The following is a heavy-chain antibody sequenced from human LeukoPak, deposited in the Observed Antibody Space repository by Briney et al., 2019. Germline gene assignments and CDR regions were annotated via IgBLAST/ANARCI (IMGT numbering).Heavy chain of an antibody. J-gene: IGHJ4*02. Sequence: GGSLRLSCVASGFSFNNYAMNWVRQATGKGLEWVSLIIGSSGSTFYADSVKGRFTISRDKSKNTLYLQMNSLRAEDRAVYYCAKGAYDYIEIAYFDYWGQGSLVTVSS. CDR2: IIGSSGST. CDR3: AKGAYDYIEIAYFDY. V-gene: IGHV3-23*01. CDR1: GFSFNNYA. D-gene: IGHD5-12*01.